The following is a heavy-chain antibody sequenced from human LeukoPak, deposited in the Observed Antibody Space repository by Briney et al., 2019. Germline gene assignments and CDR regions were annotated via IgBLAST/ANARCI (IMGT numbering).Heavy chain of an antibody. V-gene: IGHV3-21*01. J-gene: IGHJ4*02. CDR1: GFTFSSYS. D-gene: IGHD5-24*01. Sequence: GGSLRLSCAASGFTFSSYSMNWVRQAPGKGLEWVSSISSSSYIYYADSVKGRFTISRDNAKNSLYLQMNSLRAEDTAVYYCARGALALMAYFDYWGQGTLVTVSS. CDR3: ARGALALMAYFDY. CDR2: ISSSSYI.